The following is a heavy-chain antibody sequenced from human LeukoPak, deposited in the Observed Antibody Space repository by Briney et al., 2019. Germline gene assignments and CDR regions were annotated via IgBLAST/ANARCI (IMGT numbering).Heavy chain of an antibody. Sequence: SETLPLTCTVSGDSISSYYWNWIRQPPGKGLEWIGYIYYSGSTNYNPSLKSRVTISVDTSKNQFSLKLSSVTAADTAVYYCARVVYSGLEVDYWGQGTLVTVSS. V-gene: IGHV4-59*08. J-gene: IGHJ4*02. D-gene: IGHD1-26*01. CDR2: IYYSGST. CDR3: ARVVYSGLEVDY. CDR1: GDSISSYY.